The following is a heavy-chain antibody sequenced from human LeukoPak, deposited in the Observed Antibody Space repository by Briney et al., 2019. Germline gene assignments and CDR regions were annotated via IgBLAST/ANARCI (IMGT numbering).Heavy chain of an antibody. J-gene: IGHJ4*02. CDR1: GFTFSSYA. Sequence: GGSLRLSCAASGFTFSSYAMTWVRQAPGKGLEWVSTISGSANSAYYADSVKGRFTISRDNSKSTLYLQMNSLRAEDTAVYYCAKRGELIAAAGMYYFDYWGQGTLVTVSS. CDR3: AKRGELIAAAGMYYFDY. V-gene: IGHV3-23*01. CDR2: ISGSANSA. D-gene: IGHD6-13*01.